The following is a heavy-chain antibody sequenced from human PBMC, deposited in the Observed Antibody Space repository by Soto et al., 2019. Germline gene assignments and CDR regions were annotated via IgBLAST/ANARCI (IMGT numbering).Heavy chain of an antibody. Sequence: PGGSLRLSCAASGFTFSSYAMSWVRQAPGKGLEWVSAISGSGGSTYYADSVKGRFTISRDNSKNTLYLQMNSLRAEDTAVYYCAKNEGGYVSPELSGWPHFDYWGQGTLVTVSS. CDR3: AKNEGGYVSPELSGWPHFDY. J-gene: IGHJ4*02. D-gene: IGHD5-12*01. V-gene: IGHV3-23*01. CDR1: GFTFSSYA. CDR2: ISGSGGST.